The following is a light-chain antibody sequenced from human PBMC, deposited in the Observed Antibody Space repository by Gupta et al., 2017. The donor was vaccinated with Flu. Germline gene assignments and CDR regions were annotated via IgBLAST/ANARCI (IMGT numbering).Light chain of an antibody. CDR1: QGVGSSY. CDR2: GAS. J-gene: IGKJ3*01. Sequence: VLMYTAATLCLSPGDRPTRACRASQGVGSSYLAWYQQKPGQAPRLLICGASSRATGIPDRFSGSGSGTEFSLTISRREPEDFAVYYCQQEGNSPITFGHGTXVDIK. V-gene: IGKV3-20*01. CDR3: QQEGNSPIT.